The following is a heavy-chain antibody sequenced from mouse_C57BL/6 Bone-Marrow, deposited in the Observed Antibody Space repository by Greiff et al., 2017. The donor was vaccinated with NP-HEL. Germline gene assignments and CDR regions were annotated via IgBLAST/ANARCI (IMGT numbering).Heavy chain of an antibody. CDR3: ARWLLLFDY. CDR1: GYTFTSYG. Sequence: VQLLESGAELARPGASVKLSCKASGYTFTSYGISWVKQRTGQGLEWIGEIYPRSGNTYYNEKFKGKATLTADKSSSTAYMELRSLTSEDSAVYFCARWLLLFDYWGQGTTLTVSS. D-gene: IGHD2-3*01. J-gene: IGHJ2*01. V-gene: IGHV1-81*01. CDR2: IYPRSGNT.